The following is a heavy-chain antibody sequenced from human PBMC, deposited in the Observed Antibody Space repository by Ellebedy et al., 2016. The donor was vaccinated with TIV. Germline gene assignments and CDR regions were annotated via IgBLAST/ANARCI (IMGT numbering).Heavy chain of an antibody. CDR3: ARRYGDHNWFDP. J-gene: IGHJ5*02. Sequence: SETLSLTCTVSGGSISSYYWSWIRQPPGKGLEWIGEINHSGSTNYNPSLKSRVTISVDTSKNQFSLKLSSVTAADTAVYYCARRYGDHNWFDPWGQGTLVTVSS. CDR2: INHSGST. D-gene: IGHD4-17*01. V-gene: IGHV4-34*01. CDR1: GGSISSYY.